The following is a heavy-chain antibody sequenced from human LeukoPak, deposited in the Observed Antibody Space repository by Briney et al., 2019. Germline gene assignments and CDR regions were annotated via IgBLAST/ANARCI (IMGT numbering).Heavy chain of an antibody. D-gene: IGHD2-2*01. CDR1: GFTFTNYA. V-gene: IGHV3-23*01. Sequence: PGGSLRLSCAASGFTFTNYAMTWVRQAPGKGLEWVSTISGSGGRTYYADSVKGRFTISRDNSKNTLNLQMNSLRAEDTAEYYCAKDRTYCSSTNCYGTYYFDYWGQGTPVTVSS. CDR2: ISGSGGRT. J-gene: IGHJ4*02. CDR3: AKDRTYCSSTNCYGTYYFDY.